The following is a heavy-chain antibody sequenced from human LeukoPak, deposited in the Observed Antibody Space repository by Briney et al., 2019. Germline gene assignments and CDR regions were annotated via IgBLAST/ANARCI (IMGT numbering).Heavy chain of an antibody. CDR3: AKDRGYIYGYGY. CDR2: ISGSGGGGST. Sequence: GRCLRSYRAASASSFIKYAMSCVRLAPGKRLEWVSAISGSGGGGSTYYADSVKGRFTISRDNSKNPIYLQMNSLRAEDTAIYYCAKDRGYIYGYGYWGQGTLVTVSS. V-gene: IGHV3-23*01. CDR1: ASSFIKYA. J-gene: IGHJ4*02. D-gene: IGHD5-18*01.